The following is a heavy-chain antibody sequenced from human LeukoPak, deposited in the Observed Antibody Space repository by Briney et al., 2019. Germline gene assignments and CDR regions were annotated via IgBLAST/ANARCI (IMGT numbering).Heavy chain of an antibody. CDR2: ISYDGSNK. D-gene: IGHD1-26*01. V-gene: IGHV3-30*18. Sequence: GRSLRLSCAASGFTFSSYGMHWVRQAPGKGLEWVAVISYDGSNKYYADSVKGRFTISRDNSKNTLYLQMNSLRAEDTAVYYCAKGRDSGSYYDGVGSYFDYWGQGTLVTVSS. CDR3: AKGRDSGSYYDGVGSYFDY. CDR1: GFTFSSYG. J-gene: IGHJ4*02.